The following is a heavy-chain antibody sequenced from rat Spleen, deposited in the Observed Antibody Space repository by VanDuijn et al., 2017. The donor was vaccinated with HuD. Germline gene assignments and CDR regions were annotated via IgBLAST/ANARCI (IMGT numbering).Heavy chain of an antibody. CDR3: AVSGYGY. J-gene: IGHJ2*01. CDR1: GFTFSDYN. Sequence: EVQLVESGGGLVQPGRSLKLSCAASGFTFSDYNMAWVRQAPKKGLEWVASISYEGSSTYYGDSVKGRFTISRDNAENTVYLQMYSLRSEDTATYYCAVSGYGYWGQGVMVTVSS. CDR2: ISYEGSST. V-gene: IGHV5-22*01. D-gene: IGHD4-3*01.